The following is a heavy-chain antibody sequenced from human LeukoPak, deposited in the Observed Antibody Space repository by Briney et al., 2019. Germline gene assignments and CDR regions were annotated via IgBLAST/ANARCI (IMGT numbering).Heavy chain of an antibody. CDR3: AREGGGGELLRGAEYFQH. Sequence: GSLRLSCAGSGFIVSSNYMRWVRQPPGKGLEWIGEIYHSGSTNHNPSLKSRVTISVDKPKNQFSLKLSSVTAADTAVYYCAREGGGGELLRGAEYFQHWGQGTLVTVSS. V-gene: IGHV4-4*02. CDR1: GFIVSSNY. CDR2: IYHSGST. D-gene: IGHD1-26*01. J-gene: IGHJ1*01.